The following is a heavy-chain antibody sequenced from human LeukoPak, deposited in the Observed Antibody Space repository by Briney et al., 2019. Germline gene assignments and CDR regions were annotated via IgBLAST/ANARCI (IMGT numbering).Heavy chain of an antibody. CDR3: GKDYYGSGMGYFDY. J-gene: IGHJ4*02. Sequence: GRSLRLSCAASGFTFSSYAMNWVRQAPGKGLEWVALISYDGSNKNYADSVKGRFTISRDNAKNSLFLQMNSLRAEDTALYYCGKDYYGSGMGYFDYWGQGTLVTVSS. D-gene: IGHD3-10*01. V-gene: IGHV3-30-3*01. CDR2: ISYDGSNK. CDR1: GFTFSSYA.